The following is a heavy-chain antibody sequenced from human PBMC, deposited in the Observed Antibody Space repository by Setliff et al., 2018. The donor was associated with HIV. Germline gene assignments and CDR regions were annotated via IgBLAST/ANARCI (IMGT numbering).Heavy chain of an antibody. CDR3: ARDFGGYCSSMSCPGLFDP. V-gene: IGHV1-69*05. Sequence: SVKVSCKPSGYSFTNHYMHWVRQAPGQGLEWMGGIIPISGTANYAQKFQGRVTITTDESTSTAYMELSGLRSEDTAVYYCARDFGGYCSSMSCPGLFDPWGQGTLVTSPQ. D-gene: IGHD2-2*01. J-gene: IGHJ5*02. CDR2: IIPISGTA. CDR1: GYSFTNHY.